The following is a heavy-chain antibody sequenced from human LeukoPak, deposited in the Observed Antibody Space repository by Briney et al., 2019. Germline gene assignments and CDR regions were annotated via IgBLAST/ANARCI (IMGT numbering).Heavy chain of an antibody. CDR1: GFTFSSYW. CDR3: AKCYDILTGYQPFDP. Sequence: GGSLRLSCAASGFTFSSYWMSWVRQAPGKGLEWVANIKQDGSEKYYVDSVKGRFTISRDNAKNSLYLQMNSLRAEDTAVYCCAKCYDILTGYQPFDPWGQGTLVTVSS. J-gene: IGHJ5*02. CDR2: IKQDGSEK. V-gene: IGHV3-7*01. D-gene: IGHD3-9*01.